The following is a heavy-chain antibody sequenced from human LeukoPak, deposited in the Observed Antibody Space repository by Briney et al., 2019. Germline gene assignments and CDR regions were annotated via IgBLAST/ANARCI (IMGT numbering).Heavy chain of an antibody. D-gene: IGHD2-15*01. J-gene: IGHJ5*02. Sequence: GSSVKVSCKASGGTFSSYAISWVRQAHGQGLEWMGGIIPIFGTANYAQKFQGRVTITADKSTSTAYMELSSLRSEDTAVYYCARESRVGYCSGGSCFDPWGQGTLVTVSS. CDR2: IIPIFGTA. V-gene: IGHV1-69*06. CDR1: GGTFSSYA. CDR3: ARESRVGYCSGGSCFDP.